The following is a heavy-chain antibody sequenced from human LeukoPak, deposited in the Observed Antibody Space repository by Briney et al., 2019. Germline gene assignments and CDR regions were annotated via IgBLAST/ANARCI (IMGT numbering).Heavy chain of an antibody. CDR2: INPSGGST. Sequence: ASVKVSCKASGYTFTSYYMHWVRQALGQGLEWMGIINPSGGSTSYAQKFQGRVTMTRDMSTGTVYMELSSLRSEDTAVYYCARDRQGIVATISWDYWGQGTLVTVSS. J-gene: IGHJ4*02. V-gene: IGHV1-46*01. CDR1: GYTFTSYY. CDR3: ARDRQGIVATISWDY. D-gene: IGHD5-12*01.